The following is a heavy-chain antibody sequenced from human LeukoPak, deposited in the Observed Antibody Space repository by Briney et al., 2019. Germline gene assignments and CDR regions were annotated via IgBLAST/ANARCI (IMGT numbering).Heavy chain of an antibody. J-gene: IGHJ3*02. D-gene: IGHD3-10*01. V-gene: IGHV3-48*03. CDR1: EFIFSSYE. CDR2: IDFSGSVI. CDR3: ARGRGLSGSYYAFDI. Sequence: PGGSLRLSCAASEFIFSSYEMNWVRQAPGQGLEWVSYIDFSGSVIHYADSVKGRFTISRDNAKNSVYMQMNSLRAEDTAVYYCARGRGLSGSYYAFDIWGQGTMVTVSS.